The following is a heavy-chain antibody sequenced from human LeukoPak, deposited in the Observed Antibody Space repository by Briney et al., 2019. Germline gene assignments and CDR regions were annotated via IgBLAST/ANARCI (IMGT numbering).Heavy chain of an antibody. D-gene: IGHD2-21*01. V-gene: IGHV3-11*05. CDR1: RFTFSDFH. CDR3: ARGTHSSFYP. CDR2: ISSTSGYT. Sequence: GGSLRLTCAASRFTFSDFHMSWIRQAPGKGLEWVSYISSTSGYTNYADSVKGRFTISRDNAKNSLYLQMNSLRAEDTAVYYCARGTHSSFYPWGQGTLVTVSS. J-gene: IGHJ5*02.